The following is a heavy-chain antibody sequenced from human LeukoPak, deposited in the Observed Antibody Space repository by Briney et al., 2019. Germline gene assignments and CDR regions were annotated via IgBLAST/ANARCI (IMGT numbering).Heavy chain of an antibody. CDR3: AKDYSSSWYAGDNWFDP. V-gene: IGHV3-23*01. J-gene: IGHJ5*02. Sequence: GGSLRLSCAASGFTFSSYAMSWVRQAPGKGLEWVSAISGSGGSTYYADSVKGRFTISRDNSKNTLYLQMISLRAEDTAVYYCAKDYSSSWYAGDNWFDPWGQGTLVTVSS. CDR2: ISGSGGST. D-gene: IGHD6-13*01. CDR1: GFTFSSYA.